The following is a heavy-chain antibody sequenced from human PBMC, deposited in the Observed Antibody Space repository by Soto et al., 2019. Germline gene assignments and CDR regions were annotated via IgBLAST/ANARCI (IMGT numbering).Heavy chain of an antibody. CDR3: ARELAGFWSGGGPNWFDP. D-gene: IGHD3-3*01. J-gene: IGHJ5*02. CDR2: INPSGGST. CDR1: GYTFTSYY. V-gene: IGHV1-46*01. Sequence: SVKVSCKASGYTFTSYYMHWVRQAPGQGLEWMGIINPSGGSTSYAQKFQGRVTMTRDTSTSTVYMELSSLRSEDTAVYYCARELAGFWSGGGPNWFDPWGQGTLVTVSS.